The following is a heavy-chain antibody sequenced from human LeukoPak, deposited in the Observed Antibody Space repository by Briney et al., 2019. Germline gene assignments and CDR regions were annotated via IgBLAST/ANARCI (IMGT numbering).Heavy chain of an antibody. Sequence: GGSLRLSCVASDFPFSSYAMSWVRQAPGKGLEWLAVIRGSGASTNYADSVKGRFTITRDNSKNTLYLQMNSLRAEDTAFYYCTKDLTVQIWLLGYDSWGQGTLVTVAS. D-gene: IGHD3-22*01. CDR2: IRGSGAST. CDR3: TKDLTVQIWLLGYDS. V-gene: IGHV3-23*01. J-gene: IGHJ1*01. CDR1: DFPFSSYA.